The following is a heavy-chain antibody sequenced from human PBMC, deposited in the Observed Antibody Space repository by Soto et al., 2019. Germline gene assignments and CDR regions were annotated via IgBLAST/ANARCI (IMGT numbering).Heavy chain of an antibody. J-gene: IGHJ6*02. Sequence: SETLCLTCTVSGGSISSSSYYWGWIRQPPGKGLEWIGSIYYSGSTYYNPSLKSRVTISVDTSKNQFSLKLSSVTAADTAVYYCARHLIYSSGWSYYYYYYGMDVWGQGPTVT. V-gene: IGHV4-39*01. D-gene: IGHD6-19*01. CDR2: IYYSGST. CDR3: ARHLIYSSGWSYYYYYYGMDV. CDR1: GGSISSSSYY.